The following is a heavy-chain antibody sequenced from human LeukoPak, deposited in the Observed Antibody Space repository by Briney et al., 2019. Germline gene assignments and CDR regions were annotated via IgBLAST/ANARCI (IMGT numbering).Heavy chain of an antibody. CDR3: ARDPSGSDFDY. V-gene: IGHV3-7*01. J-gene: IGHJ4*02. Sequence: GGSLRLSCAASGFTFSSHWMTWVRQAPGKGLEWVANIKQDESEKFYVDSVKGRFTISRDNAKNSLYLQMNSLRAEDTAVYYCARDPSGSDFDYWGQGTLVTVSS. CDR2: IKQDESEK. D-gene: IGHD5-12*01. CDR1: GFTFSSHW.